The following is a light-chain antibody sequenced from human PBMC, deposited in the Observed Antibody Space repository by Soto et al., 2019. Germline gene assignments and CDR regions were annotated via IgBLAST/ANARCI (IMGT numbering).Light chain of an antibody. V-gene: IGKV1-5*03. Sequence: DIQMTQSPSTLSASVGDRVAITFGASQSISSWLAWYQQKPGKAPKLLIYKASSLESGVPSRFSGSGSGTDFTLTISSLEPEHFAVYYCQQRDIWPWTFGQGTKVDIK. CDR3: QQRDIWPWT. CDR2: KAS. J-gene: IGKJ1*01. CDR1: QSISSW.